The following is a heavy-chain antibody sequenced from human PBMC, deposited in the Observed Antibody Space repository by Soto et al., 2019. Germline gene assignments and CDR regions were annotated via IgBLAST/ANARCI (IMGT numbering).Heavy chain of an antibody. CDR2: ISYDGSNK. J-gene: IGHJ3*02. CDR1: GFTFSSSG. V-gene: IGHV3-30*18. Sequence: QVQLVESGGGVVQPGRSLRLSCAASGFTFSSSGMHWVRQAPGKGLEWVALISYDGSNKYYADSVKGRFTISRDNSKNTLYLQMNSLRTEDTAVYYCAKDLGHGGRGAFDIWGQGTMVTVSS. CDR3: AKDLGHGGRGAFDI. D-gene: IGHD7-27*01.